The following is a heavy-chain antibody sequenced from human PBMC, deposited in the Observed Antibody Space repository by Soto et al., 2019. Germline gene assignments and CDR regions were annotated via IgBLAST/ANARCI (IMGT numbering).Heavy chain of an antibody. CDR1: GFTFDDFA. J-gene: IGHJ4*02. D-gene: IGHD3-3*01. V-gene: IGHV3-23*01. Sequence: EVQLLESGGDLVQPGGSLRLSCAASGFTFDDFALNWVRQAPGKGLEWVSTISSDGDNTHYADSVKGRLTISRDNSKRMLYLQMNSLKVDDTAVYYCARDPWTGSADYWGQGTQVTVSS. CDR2: ISSDGDNT. CDR3: ARDPWTGSADY.